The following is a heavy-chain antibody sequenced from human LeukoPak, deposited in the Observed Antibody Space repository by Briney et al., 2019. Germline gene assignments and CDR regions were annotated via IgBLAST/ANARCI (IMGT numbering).Heavy chain of an antibody. D-gene: IGHD3-3*01. CDR3: AKSGLWDWFDP. J-gene: IGHJ5*02. CDR1: GYTLTELS. V-gene: IGHV1-24*01. Sequence: ASVKVSCKVSGYTLTELSMHWVRQAPGKGLEWMGGFDPEDGETIYAQKFQGRVTMTVDTSTDTAYMELSSLRSEDTAVYYCAKSGLWDWFDPWGQGTLVTVSS. CDR2: FDPEDGET.